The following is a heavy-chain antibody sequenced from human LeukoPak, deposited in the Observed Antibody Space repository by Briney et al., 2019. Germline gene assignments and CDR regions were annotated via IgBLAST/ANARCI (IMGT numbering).Heavy chain of an antibody. CDR3: ARKGYSYGYDYDY. V-gene: IGHV5-51*01. J-gene: IGHJ4*02. CDR1: GYSFTSYW. Sequence: PGESLKISCKGSGYSFTSYWIGWVRQMPGKGLEWMGIIYPGDSDTRYSPSFQGQVTISADKSISTAYLQWSSLTASDTAMYYCARKGYSYGYDYDYWGQGTLVTVSS. D-gene: IGHD5-18*01. CDR2: IYPGDSDT.